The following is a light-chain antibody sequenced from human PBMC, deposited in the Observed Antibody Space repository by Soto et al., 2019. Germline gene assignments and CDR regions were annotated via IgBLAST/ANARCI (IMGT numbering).Light chain of an antibody. CDR3: QQYFTSTWT. V-gene: IGKV4-1*01. CDR1: QIIVDTSKNKYY. Sequence: DTVLTQSPDSLAVSPRLPATFNFKPSQIIVDTSKNKYYLASYQQKSGQTTKLLIYWASLREPGVTDRFTGRGSATDFTLNISSLQAEDVAVYYCQQYFTSTWTFAQGT. J-gene: IGKJ1*01. CDR2: WAS.